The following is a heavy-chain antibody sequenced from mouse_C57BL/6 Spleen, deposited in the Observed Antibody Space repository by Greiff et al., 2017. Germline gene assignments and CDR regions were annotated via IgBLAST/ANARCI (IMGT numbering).Heavy chain of an antibody. V-gene: IGHV1-64*01. J-gene: IGHJ2*01. D-gene: IGHD4-1*01. CDR2: IHPNSGST. CDR1: GYTFTSSW. CDR3: ARWRTGSFDY. Sequence: VQLQQPGAELVKPGASVKLSCKASGYTFTSSWMHWVKQRPGQGLEWIGMIHPNSGSTNYNGKFKGKATLTADKSSSTAYMQLSSLTSEDSAVYFCARWRTGSFDYWGQGTTLTVSS.